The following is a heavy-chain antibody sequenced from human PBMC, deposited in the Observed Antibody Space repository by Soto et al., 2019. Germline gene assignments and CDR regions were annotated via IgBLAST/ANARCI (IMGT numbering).Heavy chain of an antibody. CDR1: GFTFSSYA. CDR3: AKEYYDFWSGYLGGWFDP. D-gene: IGHD3-3*01. Sequence: PGGSLRLSXAASGFTFSSYAMSWVRQAPGKGLEWVSAISGSGGSTYYADSVKGRFTISRDNSKNTLYLQMNSLRAEDTAVYYCAKEYYDFWSGYLGGWFDPWGQGTLVTVSS. J-gene: IGHJ5*02. CDR2: ISGSGGST. V-gene: IGHV3-23*01.